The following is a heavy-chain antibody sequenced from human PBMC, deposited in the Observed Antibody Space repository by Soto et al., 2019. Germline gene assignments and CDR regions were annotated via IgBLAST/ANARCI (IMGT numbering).Heavy chain of an antibody. Sequence: GGSLRLSCAASGFTFSSYWMSWVRQAPGKGLEWVANIKQDGSEKYYVDSVKGRFTISRDNAKNSLYLQMNSLRAEDTAVYYCAREDYDILTGDAFDIWGQGTMVTVSS. D-gene: IGHD3-9*01. J-gene: IGHJ3*02. CDR3: AREDYDILTGDAFDI. CDR1: GFTFSSYW. V-gene: IGHV3-7*01. CDR2: IKQDGSEK.